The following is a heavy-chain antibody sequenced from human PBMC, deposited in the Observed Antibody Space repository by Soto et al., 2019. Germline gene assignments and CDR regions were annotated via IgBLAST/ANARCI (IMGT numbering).Heavy chain of an antibody. CDR3: AGEGGSGSPDWYVNV. CDR2: IFHSGST. V-gene: IGHV4-30-2*01. D-gene: IGHD1-26*01. Sequence: QLQLQESGSGLVKPSQTLSLTCAVSGGSISSGGYSWSWLRQPPGKGLEWIGYIFHSGSTYYNPSLKCRVTISVDGSKSHFSLELSSVTAADTAVYYCAGEGGSGSPDWYVNVWGRGTLVTVSS. CDR1: GGSISSGGYS. J-gene: IGHJ2*01.